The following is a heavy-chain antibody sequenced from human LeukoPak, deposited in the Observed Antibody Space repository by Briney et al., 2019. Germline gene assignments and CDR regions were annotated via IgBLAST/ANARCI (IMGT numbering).Heavy chain of an antibody. CDR1: GVSISSGDYY. J-gene: IGHJ4*02. V-gene: IGHV4-30-4*01. CDR2: IYYSGST. D-gene: IGHD1-26*01. Sequence: KSSETLSLTCTVSGVSISSGDYYWSWIRQPPGKGLEWIGYIYYSGSTYYNPSLKSRVTISVDTSKNQFSLKLSSVTAADTAVYYCARAPPYSGSYNYWGQGTLVTVSS. CDR3: ARAPPYSGSYNY.